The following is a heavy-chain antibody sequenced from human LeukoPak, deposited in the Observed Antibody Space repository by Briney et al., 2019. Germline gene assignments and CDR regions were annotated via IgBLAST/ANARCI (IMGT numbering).Heavy chain of an antibody. CDR1: GFTYSHYG. D-gene: IGHD4-11*01. J-gene: IGHJ4*02. CDR2: IWSDATEK. V-gene: IGHV3-33*06. Sequence: GGSLRLSCAASGFTYSHYGMHWVRQAPGKGLEWVAVIWSDATEKYYGDAVKGRFTISKDNSRNTLYLQMNSLRVEDTAVYYCAKDAQRGFDYSNSLEYWGQGTLVTVSS. CDR3: AKDAQRGFDYSNSLEY.